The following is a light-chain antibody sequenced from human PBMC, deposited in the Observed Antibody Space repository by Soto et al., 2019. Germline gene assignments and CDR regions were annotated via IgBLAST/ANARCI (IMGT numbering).Light chain of an antibody. V-gene: IGKV3-20*01. J-gene: IGKJ2*01. CDR2: VAS. Sequence: EIVLTQSPGTLSLSPGERDTLSCRASQSVSSSYLAWYQQKPGQAPRLLIYVASSRATGIPDRFSGSGSGTDFTLTISRLEPEDFAVYYCQQYGRSPYTLGQGTKLEIK. CDR1: QSVSSSY. CDR3: QQYGRSPYT.